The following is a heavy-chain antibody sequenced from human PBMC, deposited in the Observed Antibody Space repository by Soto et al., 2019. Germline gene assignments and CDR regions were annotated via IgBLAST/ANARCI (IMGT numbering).Heavy chain of an antibody. J-gene: IGHJ6*02. CDR1: GGSISSNY. V-gene: IGHV4-59*01. Sequence: SSETLSLTCTVSGGSISSNYWGWIRQPPGKGLEWIGYIYNGGSTDYNPSLKSRVTMSEDTSKNQFSLRLTSVTAADTAVYYCAXXXRYFDWLSKSYYYYGMDVWGQGTTVTVSS. CDR2: IYNGGST. D-gene: IGHD3-9*01. CDR3: AXXXRYFDWLSKSYYYYGMDV.